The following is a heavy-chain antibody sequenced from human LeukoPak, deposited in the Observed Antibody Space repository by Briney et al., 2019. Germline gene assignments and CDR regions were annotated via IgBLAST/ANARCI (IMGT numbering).Heavy chain of an antibody. V-gene: IGHV4-59*08. Sequence: SETLSLTCTVSGESISGFYWNWIRQPPGKGLEWLGYIYYSGSTNYNPSLKSRVTISIDTSKNQFSLKLSSVTAADTAVYYCAMFRITIFGVADDAFDIWGQGTMVTVSS. D-gene: IGHD3-3*01. CDR2: IYYSGST. CDR1: GESISGFY. J-gene: IGHJ3*02. CDR3: AMFRITIFGVADDAFDI.